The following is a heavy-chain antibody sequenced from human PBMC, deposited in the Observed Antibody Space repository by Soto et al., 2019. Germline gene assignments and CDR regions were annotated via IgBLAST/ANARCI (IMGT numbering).Heavy chain of an antibody. CDR1: GDSVSSNSAA. V-gene: IGHV6-1*01. CDR2: TYYRSKWYN. CDR3: ARNPGGIAARRFTNADY. D-gene: IGHD6-6*01. J-gene: IGHJ4*02. Sequence: SQTLSLTCAISGDSVSSNSAAWNWIRQSPSRGLEWLGRTYYRSKWYNDYAVSVKSRITINPDTSKNQFSLQLNSVTPEDTAVYYCARNPGGIAARRFTNADYWGQGTLVTVYS.